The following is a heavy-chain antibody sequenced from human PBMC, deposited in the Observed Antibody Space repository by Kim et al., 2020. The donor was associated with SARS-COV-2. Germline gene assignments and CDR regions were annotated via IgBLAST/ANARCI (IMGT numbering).Heavy chain of an antibody. CDR1: GFTFSNYW. CDR3: ARGGYSGYNFDY. J-gene: IGHJ4*02. V-gene: IGHV3-74*01. Sequence: GGPLRLSCAASGFTFSNYWMHWVRQAPGKGLVWVSRINGHGSSTNYADSVKGRFTISRDNAKNTLDLQMNSLRVEDTAVYYCARGGYSGYNFDYWGQGTLVTVSS. D-gene: IGHD5-12*01. CDR2: INGHGSST.